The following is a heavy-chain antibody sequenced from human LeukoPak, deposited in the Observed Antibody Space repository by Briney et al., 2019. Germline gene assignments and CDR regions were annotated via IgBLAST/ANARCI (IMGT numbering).Heavy chain of an antibody. D-gene: IGHD6-19*01. CDR3: ARTREQWQVLDY. V-gene: IGHV3-66*01. CDR2: IYSGGST. J-gene: IGHJ4*02. Sequence: GGSLRLSCAASGFTVSSNYMSLVRQAPGKGLEWVSVIYSGGSTYYADSVKGRFTISRDNSKNMVFLQMNSLRPEDTAVYYCARTREQWQVLDYWGQGTLVTVSS. CDR1: GFTVSSNY.